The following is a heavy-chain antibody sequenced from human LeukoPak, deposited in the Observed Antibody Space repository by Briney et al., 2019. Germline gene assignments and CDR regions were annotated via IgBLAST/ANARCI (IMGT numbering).Heavy chain of an antibody. CDR3: ARGDASMATGFNY. D-gene: IGHD6-6*01. Sequence: GESLKISCQTSGFTFTNYWIGWVRQMPGKGLEWMGIIYPGDSDTKYSPSFRGQVTMSADKSTSTAYLQWGSLKASGTAMYFCARGDASMATGFNYWGQGTLVTVSS. CDR2: IYPGDSDT. J-gene: IGHJ4*02. V-gene: IGHV5-51*01. CDR1: GFTFTNYW.